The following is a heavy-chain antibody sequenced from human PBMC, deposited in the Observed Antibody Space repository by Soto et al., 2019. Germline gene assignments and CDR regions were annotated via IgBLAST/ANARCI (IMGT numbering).Heavy chain of an antibody. D-gene: IGHD3-9*01. CDR3: ARGGSNDWQVAFDI. V-gene: IGHV4-34*01. CDR1: AEYSSTYY. J-gene: IGHJ3*02. Sequence: SETLSLTGAVSAEYSSTYYWNWIRQSPGKGLEWIGEINRSGRNNYNPSLKSRVTMSIXXXKXXVXLRLXSXTAADTGVYYCARGGSNDWQVAFDIWGQGTRVTVTS. CDR2: INRSGRN.